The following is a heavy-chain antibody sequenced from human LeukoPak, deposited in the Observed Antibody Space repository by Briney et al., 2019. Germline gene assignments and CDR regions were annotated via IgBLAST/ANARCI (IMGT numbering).Heavy chain of an antibody. V-gene: IGHV4-59*12. CDR2: IYHSGIS. CDR1: DDSIRTYY. J-gene: IGHJ4*02. CDR3: AREGIVRTYDQ. D-gene: IGHD2/OR15-2a*01. Sequence: SETLYLTCTVSDDSIRTYYWYWFRQPPGKELEWIACIYHSGISYYNPSLKTRATISLDTSKSQFPLRLSSVTAADTAVYYCAREGIVRTYDQWGQGTLVTVSS.